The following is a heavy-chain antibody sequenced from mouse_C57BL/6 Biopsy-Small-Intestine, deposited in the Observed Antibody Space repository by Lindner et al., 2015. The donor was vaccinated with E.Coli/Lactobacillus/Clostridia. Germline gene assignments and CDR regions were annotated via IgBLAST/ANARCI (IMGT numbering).Heavy chain of an antibody. Sequence: VQLQESGAELVTPGASVKISCKSSGYPFTGYNMHWVKQSHGKSLEWIGYIDPYNGATNYNQKFKGQATLTVDKSSSTAYMQLNSLTSEDSAVYYCARSKAYDYPDYWGQGTTLTVSS. J-gene: IGHJ2*01. CDR1: GYPFTGYN. V-gene: IGHV1S135*01. CDR3: ARSKAYDYPDY. D-gene: IGHD2-4*01. CDR2: IDPYNGAT.